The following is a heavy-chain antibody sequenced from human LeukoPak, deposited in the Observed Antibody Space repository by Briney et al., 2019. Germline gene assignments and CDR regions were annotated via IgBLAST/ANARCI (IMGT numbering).Heavy chain of an antibody. J-gene: IGHJ4*02. CDR3: ARDLSVAGYYYFDY. CDR2: INHSGST. V-gene: IGHV4-34*01. CDR1: GGSFSGYY. D-gene: IGHD6-19*01. Sequence: SETLSLTCAVYGGSFSGYYWSWIRQPPGKGLEWIGEINHSGSTNYNPSLKSRVTISVDTSKNQFSLKLSSVTAADTAVYYCARDLSVAGYYYFDYWGQGALVTVSS.